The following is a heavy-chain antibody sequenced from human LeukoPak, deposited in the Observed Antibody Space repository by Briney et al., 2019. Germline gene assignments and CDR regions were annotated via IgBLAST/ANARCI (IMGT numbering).Heavy chain of an antibody. V-gene: IGHV4-39*01. CDR2: IFYSGST. CDR1: GGSISSSSYY. CDR3: ARGFISSSWYRLSYFDY. Sequence: PSETLSLTCTVSGGSISSSSYYWGWIRQPPGKGLEWIASIFYSGSTYYNPSLKSRITISVDTSKNQFSLKLSSVTAADTAVYYCARGFISSSWYRLSYFDYWGQGTLVTVSS. D-gene: IGHD6-13*01. J-gene: IGHJ4*02.